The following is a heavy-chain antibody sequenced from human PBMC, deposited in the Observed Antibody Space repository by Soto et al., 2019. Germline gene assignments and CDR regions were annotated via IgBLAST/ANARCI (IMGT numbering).Heavy chain of an antibody. J-gene: IGHJ4*02. D-gene: IGHD2-21*02. CDR3: ARDGGGNSLAY. CDR1: GGTFSSYT. Sequence: QVQLVQSGAEVKKPGSSVKVSCKASGGTFSSYTISWVRQAPGQGLEWMGGIIPIFNAAKYAPKFQGRLTITADESTSTAYMELSSLRSEDTAVYYWARDGGGNSLAYWGQGTLVIVSS. CDR2: IIPIFNAA. V-gene: IGHV1-69*01.